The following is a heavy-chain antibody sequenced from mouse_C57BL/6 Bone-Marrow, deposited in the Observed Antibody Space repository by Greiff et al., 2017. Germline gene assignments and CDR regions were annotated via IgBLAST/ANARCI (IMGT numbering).Heavy chain of an antibody. CDR3: ATSGRGHYYAMDY. CDR2: IDPSDSET. V-gene: IGHV1-52*01. J-gene: IGHJ4*01. Sequence: QVQLQQPGAELVRPGSSVKLSCKASGYTFTSYWMHWVKQRPIQGLEWIGNIDPSDSETHYNQKFKDKATLTVDKSSSTAYMQLSSLTSEDSAVYYCATSGRGHYYAMDYWGQGTTVTVSS. D-gene: IGHD1-1*01. CDR1: GYTFTSYW.